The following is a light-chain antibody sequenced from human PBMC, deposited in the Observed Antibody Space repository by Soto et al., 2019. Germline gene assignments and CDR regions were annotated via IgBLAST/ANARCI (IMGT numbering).Light chain of an antibody. CDR2: GAS. V-gene: IGKV3D-20*02. CDR1: QSVGSTY. Sequence: EVVLTQSPATLSVSPGAGATLSCRASQSVGSTYLAWYQQKPGQAPRLLIYGASTRATGIPARFSGSGSETDFTLTITSLEPEDFAVYYCQQRNNWPPITFGQGTRLEIK. CDR3: QQRNNWPPIT. J-gene: IGKJ5*01.